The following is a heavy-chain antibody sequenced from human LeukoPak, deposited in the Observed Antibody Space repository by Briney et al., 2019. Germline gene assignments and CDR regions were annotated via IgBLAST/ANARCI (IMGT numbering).Heavy chain of an antibody. D-gene: IGHD6-19*01. CDR3: AKRSGYTTGWFFDF. CDR2: ISGSGGST. J-gene: IGHJ4*02. Sequence: PGGSLRLSCAASGFTFSSYAMSWVRQAPGKGLEWVSGISGSGGSTYFADSVKGRFSISRDNSKNTLYLQMNSLRAEDTAVFYCAKRSGYTTGWFFDFWGQGTLVTVSS. V-gene: IGHV3-23*01. CDR1: GFTFSSYA.